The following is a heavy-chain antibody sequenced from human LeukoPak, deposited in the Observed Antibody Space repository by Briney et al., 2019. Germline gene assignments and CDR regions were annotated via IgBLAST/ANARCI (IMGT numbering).Heavy chain of an antibody. V-gene: IGHV3-30*18. D-gene: IGHD6-13*01. J-gene: IGHJ4*02. CDR2: ILSDGNDK. CDR1: GFTFSSYD. CDR3: AKDRTSTWSWDY. Sequence: GGSLRLSCAASGFTFSSYDMHWVRQAPGRGLEWVAIILSDGNDKYYADSVKGRFTISRDNSKDTLDLQMNSLRAEDTAVYYCAKDRTSTWSWDYWGQGTMVIVSS.